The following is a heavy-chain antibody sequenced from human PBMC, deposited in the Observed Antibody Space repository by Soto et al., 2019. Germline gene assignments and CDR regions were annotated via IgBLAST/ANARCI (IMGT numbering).Heavy chain of an antibody. Sequence: QVQLVQSGAEVKKPGASVKVSCKASGSTFTSYDINWVRQATGQGLEYLGWMNPNSGDTAYVQKFQGRLTMTWDTSITTAYMDLSGLRSEDTDLYFCARGVKYGAYSRWFDPWGQGTLVTVSS. J-gene: IGHJ5*02. V-gene: IGHV1-8*01. CDR1: GSTFTSYD. CDR3: ARGVKYGAYSRWFDP. CDR2: MNPNSGDT. D-gene: IGHD4-17*01.